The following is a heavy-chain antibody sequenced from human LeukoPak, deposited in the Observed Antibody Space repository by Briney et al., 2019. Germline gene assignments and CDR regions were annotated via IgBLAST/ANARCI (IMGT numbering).Heavy chain of an antibody. V-gene: IGHV3-21*01. Sequence: GGSLRLSCAASGFTFSSYSMNWVRQAPGKGLEWGSSISSSRSYIYYADSMKGRFTISRDNAKNSLYLQMNSLTAEDTAVYFCVRDRFRMDVWGKGTTVIVSS. J-gene: IGHJ6*03. CDR1: GFTFSSYS. CDR3: VRDRFRMDV. D-gene: IGHD3-10*01. CDR2: ISSSRSYI.